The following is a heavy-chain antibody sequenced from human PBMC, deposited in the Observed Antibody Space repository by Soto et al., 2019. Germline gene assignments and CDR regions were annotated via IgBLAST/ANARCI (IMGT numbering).Heavy chain of an antibody. D-gene: IGHD3-10*01. Sequence: QVQLVESGGGVVQPGRSLRVSCAASGFTFSIYAMHWVRQAPGTGLEWVAVISYDGTKSYYADSVKGRVTISRDNSKNTVNVQMNILRDEDTAVYYCSKVRGPRSRWLLGCFDYWGQGTVVTVSP. CDR1: GFTFSIYA. J-gene: IGHJ4*02. V-gene: IGHV3-30*18. CDR3: SKVRGPRSRWLLGCFDY. CDR2: ISYDGTKS.